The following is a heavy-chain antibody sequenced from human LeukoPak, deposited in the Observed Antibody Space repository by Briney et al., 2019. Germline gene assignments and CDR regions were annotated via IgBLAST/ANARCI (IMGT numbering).Heavy chain of an antibody. Sequence: GESLRISCKASGYPFSSYWIGWVRQMPGKGLEWMGIIYPGDSDTRYSPSFQGLVSISADKSISTAYVQWSSLKASDTAMYYCARPKFGGGSDYWGQGTLVTVSS. J-gene: IGHJ4*02. CDR3: ARPKFGGGSDY. V-gene: IGHV5-51*01. CDR2: IYPGDSDT. D-gene: IGHD3-16*01. CDR1: GYPFSSYW.